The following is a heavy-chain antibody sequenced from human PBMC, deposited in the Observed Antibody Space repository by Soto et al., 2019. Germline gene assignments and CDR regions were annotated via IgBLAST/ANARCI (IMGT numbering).Heavy chain of an antibody. Sequence: SETLSLTCTVSGGSIISYYWSWIRQPPGKGLEWIGYIYYSGSTNYNPSLKGRVTVSLDTSKKQFSLKLRSVTAADTAVYFCARLGGYYQAFDQWGQGALVTVSS. CDR2: IYYSGST. D-gene: IGHD3-22*01. J-gene: IGHJ4*01. CDR3: ARLGGYYQAFDQ. V-gene: IGHV4-59*08. CDR1: GGSIISYY.